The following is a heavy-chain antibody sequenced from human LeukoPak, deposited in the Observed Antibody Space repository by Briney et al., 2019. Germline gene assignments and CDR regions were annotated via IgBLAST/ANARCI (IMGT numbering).Heavy chain of an antibody. CDR2: ISHSGST. CDR1: GGSFSGYY. V-gene: IGHV4-34*01. CDR3: ARMASRKYYYDSSGSEAFDI. J-gene: IGHJ3*02. Sequence: SETLSLTCAVYGGSFSGYYWSWIRQPPGKGLEWIGEISHSGSTNYNPSLKSRVTISVDTSKNQFSLKLSSVTAADTAVYYCARMASRKYYYDSSGSEAFDIWGQGTMVTVSS. D-gene: IGHD3-22*01.